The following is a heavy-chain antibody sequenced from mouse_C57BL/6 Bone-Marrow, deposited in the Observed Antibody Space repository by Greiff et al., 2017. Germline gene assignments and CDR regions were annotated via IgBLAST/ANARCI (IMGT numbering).Heavy chain of an antibody. D-gene: IGHD1-1*01. Sequence: QVQLQQPGAELVKPGASVKISCKASGYAFSSYWMNWVKQRPGKGLEWIGQIYPGDGDTNYNGKFKGKATLTADKSSSTAYMQLSSLTSEDSAVYFCARGSSYGWFAYWGQGTLVTVSA. CDR3: ARGSSYGWFAY. CDR1: GYAFSSYW. CDR2: IYPGDGDT. J-gene: IGHJ3*01. V-gene: IGHV1-80*01.